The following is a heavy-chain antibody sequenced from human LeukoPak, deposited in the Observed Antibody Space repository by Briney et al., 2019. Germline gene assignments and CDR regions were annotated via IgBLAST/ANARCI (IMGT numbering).Heavy chain of an antibody. CDR3: ARAPGYSSSWSWDY. D-gene: IGHD6-13*01. CDR1: GGSISSSNW. V-gene: IGHV4-4*02. J-gene: IGHJ4*02. CDR2: IYHSGST. Sequence: PSGTLSLTCAVSGGSISSSNWWSWVRQPPGKGPEWIGEIYHSGSTNYNPSLKSRVTISVDKSKNQFSLKLSSVTAADTAVYYCARAPGYSSSWSWDYWGQGTLVTVSS.